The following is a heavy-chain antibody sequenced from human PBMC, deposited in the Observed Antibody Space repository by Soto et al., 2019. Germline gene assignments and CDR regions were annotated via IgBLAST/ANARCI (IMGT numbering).Heavy chain of an antibody. Sequence: SGSLDLTCAFYGESLRVYVLGWIRQPPGKGLEWIGEINHSGSTNYNPSLKSRVTISVDTSKNQFSLKLSSVTAADTAVYYCARGRDYVWGSYRPNDYWGQGTLVTVSS. D-gene: IGHD3-16*02. CDR1: GESLRVYV. V-gene: IGHV4-34*01. CDR3: ARGRDYVWGSYRPNDY. J-gene: IGHJ4*02. CDR2: INHSGST.